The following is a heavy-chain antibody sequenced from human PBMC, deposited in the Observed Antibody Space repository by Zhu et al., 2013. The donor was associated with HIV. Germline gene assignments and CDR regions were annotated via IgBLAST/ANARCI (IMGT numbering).Heavy chain of an antibody. Sequence: QVQLVQSGAEVKKPGASVKVSCKASGYTFTGYYMHWARQAPGQGLEWMGWINPKSGGTNYAQKFQGRVTMTRDTSISTAYMELSRLRSDDTAVYYCARDQVSGIQEWLPTYYYYYGMDVWGQGTTVTVSS. D-gene: IGHD5-18*01. V-gene: IGHV1-2*02. J-gene: IGHJ6*02. CDR3: ARDQVSGIQEWLPTYYYYYGMDV. CDR1: GYTFTGYY. CDR2: INPKSGGT.